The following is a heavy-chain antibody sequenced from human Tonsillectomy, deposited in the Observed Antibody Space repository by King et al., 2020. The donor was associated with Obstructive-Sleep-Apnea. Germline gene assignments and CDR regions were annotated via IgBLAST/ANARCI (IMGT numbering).Heavy chain of an antibody. Sequence: VQLQQWGAGLLKPSETLSLTCAVYGGSFSDYYWSWIRQPPGKGVEWIGEINHSGSTNYNPSLKSRDTVSVDTSKNLFSLKLNSVTAADTAVYYCARGSGAASVNWFDPWGQGALVTVS. J-gene: IGHJ5*02. V-gene: IGHV4-34*01. D-gene: IGHD6-13*01. CDR2: INHSGST. CDR1: GGSFSDYY. CDR3: ARGSGAASVNWFDP.